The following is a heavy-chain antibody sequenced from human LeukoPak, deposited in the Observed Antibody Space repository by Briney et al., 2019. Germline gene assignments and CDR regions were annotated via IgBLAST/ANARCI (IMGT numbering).Heavy chain of an antibody. V-gene: IGHV3-11*01. CDR1: AFRFSDYY. CDR3: ASDRELLDWYFDL. J-gene: IGHJ2*01. D-gene: IGHD1-26*01. CDR2: ISSSGSTI. Sequence: GGSLRLSCAASAFRFSDYYMSWIRQAPGKGLEWVSYISSSGSTIYYADSVKGRFTISRDNAKNSLYLQMNSLRAEDTAVYYCASDRELLDWYFDLWGRGTLVTVSS.